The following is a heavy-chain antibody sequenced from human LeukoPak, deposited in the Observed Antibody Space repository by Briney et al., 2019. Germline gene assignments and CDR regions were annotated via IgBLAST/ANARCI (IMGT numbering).Heavy chain of an antibody. V-gene: IGHV4-34*01. CDR1: GGSFSGYY. Sequence: SETLSLTCAVYGGSFSGYYWSWVRQPPGKGLEWIGEINHSGSTNYNPSLKSRVTISVDTSKNQFSLKLSSVTAADTAVYYCARTNRYSDYGGGAFDIWGQGTLVTVSS. CDR3: ARTNRYSDYGGGAFDI. J-gene: IGHJ3*02. CDR2: INHSGST. D-gene: IGHD5-12*01.